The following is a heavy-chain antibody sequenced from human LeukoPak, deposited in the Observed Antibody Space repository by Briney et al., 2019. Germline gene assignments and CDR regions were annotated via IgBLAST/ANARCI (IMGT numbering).Heavy chain of an antibody. Sequence: KSSETLSLTCSVSGDSISSYWWNWIRQPPGKGLEWIGYIYYSGSTNYNPSLKSRVTISVDTSKNQFSLKLSSVTAADTAVYYCVRRYSDSSGYSYPIDYWGQGTLVTVSS. CDR2: IYYSGST. V-gene: IGHV4-59*01. CDR3: VRRYSDSSGYSYPIDY. CDR1: GDSISSYW. D-gene: IGHD3-22*01. J-gene: IGHJ4*02.